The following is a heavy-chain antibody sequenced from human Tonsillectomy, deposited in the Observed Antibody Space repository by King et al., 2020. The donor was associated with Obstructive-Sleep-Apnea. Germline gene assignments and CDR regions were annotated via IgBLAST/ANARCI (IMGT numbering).Heavy chain of an antibody. V-gene: IGHV1-2*04. CDR1: GYTFTGYY. Sequence: VQLVESGAEVKKPGASVKVSYKASGYTFTGYYIHWVRQAPGQGLEWMGWINPNSGGTKYAQKFQGWVTMTRDTSLSTAYVELRRLKSDDTAVYYCAREGDGYNSLYYWGQGSLVTVSS. D-gene: IGHD5-24*01. J-gene: IGHJ4*02. CDR2: INPNSGGT. CDR3: AREGDGYNSLYY.